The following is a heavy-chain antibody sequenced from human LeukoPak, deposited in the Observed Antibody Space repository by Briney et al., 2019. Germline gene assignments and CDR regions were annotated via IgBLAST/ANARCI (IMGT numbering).Heavy chain of an antibody. CDR1: GDSITSYAW. Sequence: SETLSLTCSVSGDSITSYAWWSWVRQPPGKGLEWIGEIHLNGITNYNPSLKSRVTMTIDKSNNQFSLNLSSVTAADTAVYYCARVISSAWRQNDLWGQGTLVTV. J-gene: IGHJ5*02. CDR3: ARVISSAWRQNDL. V-gene: IGHV4-4*02. CDR2: IHLNGIT. D-gene: IGHD3-22*01.